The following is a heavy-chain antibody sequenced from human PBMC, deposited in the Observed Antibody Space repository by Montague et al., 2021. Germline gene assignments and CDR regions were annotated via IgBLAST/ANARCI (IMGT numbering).Heavy chain of an antibody. V-gene: IGHV4-39*01. CDR2: IYYSGST. J-gene: IGHJ6*02. CDR3: ARHVIGNYGMDV. D-gene: IGHD3-16*02. CDR1: GGSISSSSYY. Sequence: SETLSLPCTVSGGSISSSSYYWGWIRQPPGKGLEWIGSIYYSGSTYYNPSLKSRVTISVDTSKNQFSLKLSSVTTADTAVYYCARHVIGNYGMDVWGQGTTVTVPS.